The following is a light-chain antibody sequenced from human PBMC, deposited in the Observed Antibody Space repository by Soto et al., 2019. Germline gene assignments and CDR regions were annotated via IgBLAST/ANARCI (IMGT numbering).Light chain of an antibody. V-gene: IGKV3D-15*01. CDR2: GAS. CDR1: QSVSSY. J-gene: IGKJ5*01. Sequence: EVVMTQSPATLSLSPGERATLSCRASQSVSSYLAWYQQKLGQAPRLLIYGASTRATGIPARFSGSGSGTEFILTISSLQSEDFAVYYCQQYNNWPPLTFGQGTRLEIK. CDR3: QQYNNWPPLT.